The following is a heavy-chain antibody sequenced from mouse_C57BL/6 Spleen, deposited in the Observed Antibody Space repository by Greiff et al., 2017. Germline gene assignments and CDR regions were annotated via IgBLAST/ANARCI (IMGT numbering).Heavy chain of an antibody. CDR2: ISSGSSTI. V-gene: IGHV5-17*01. CDR1: GFTFSDYG. CDR3: ARPSTRYGSCWMDY. J-gene: IGHJ4*01. D-gene: IGHD1-1*01. Sequence: EVHLVESGGGLVKPGGSLKLSCAASGFTFSDYGMHWVRQAPEKGLEWVAYISSGSSTIYYADTVKGRFTISRDNAKNTLFLQMTSLRSEDTAMYYCARPSTRYGSCWMDYWGQGTSVTVSS.